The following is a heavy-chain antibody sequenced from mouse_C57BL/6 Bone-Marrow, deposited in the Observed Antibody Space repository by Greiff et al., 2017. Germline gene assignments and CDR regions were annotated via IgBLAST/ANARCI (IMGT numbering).Heavy chain of an antibody. D-gene: IGHD1-1*01. V-gene: IGHV1-55*01. J-gene: IGHJ3*02. CDR3: ARGSYGSSYGLGD. CDR1: GYTFTSYW. CDR2: IHPGSGST. Sequence: QVQLQQPGAELVKPGASVKMSCKASGYTFTSYWITWVQQRPGQGLEWIGDIHPGSGSTNYNETFKSKATLTVDTSSSTAYMQHSSLTSEAAAVYCCARGSYGSSYGLGDWGQGTLVTVSA.